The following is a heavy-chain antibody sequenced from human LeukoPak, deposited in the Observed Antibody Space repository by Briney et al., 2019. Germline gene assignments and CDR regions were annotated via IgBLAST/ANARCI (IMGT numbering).Heavy chain of an antibody. J-gene: IGHJ3*02. Sequence: PGGSLRLSCAASGFTFSSYGMHWVRQAPGKGLEWVAVIWYDGSNKYYADSVKGRFTISRDSSKNTLYLQMNSLRAEDTAVYYCASLDLGTYAFDIWGQGTMVTVSS. CDR2: IWYDGSNK. CDR3: ASLDLGTYAFDI. CDR1: GFTFSSYG. D-gene: IGHD1-14*01. V-gene: IGHV3-33*08.